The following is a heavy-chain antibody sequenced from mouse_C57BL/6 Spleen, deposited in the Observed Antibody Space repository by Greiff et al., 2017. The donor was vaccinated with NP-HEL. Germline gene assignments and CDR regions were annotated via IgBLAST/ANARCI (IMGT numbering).Heavy chain of an antibody. Sequence: VQLQQSGAELVKPGASVKLSCTASGFNIKDYYMHWVKQRTEQGLEWIGRIDPEDGATKYAPKFQGKATITADTSSTTAYLQLSSLTSEDTAVYYCARKGSSYGVPFDYWGQGTTRTVSS. D-gene: IGHD1-1*01. CDR3: ARKGSSYGVPFDY. J-gene: IGHJ2*01. CDR2: IDPEDGAT. V-gene: IGHV14-2*01. CDR1: GFNIKDYY.